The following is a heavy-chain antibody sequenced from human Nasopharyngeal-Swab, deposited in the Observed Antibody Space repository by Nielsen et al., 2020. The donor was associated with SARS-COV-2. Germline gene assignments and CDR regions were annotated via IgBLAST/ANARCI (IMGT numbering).Heavy chain of an antibody. Sequence: SETLSLTCTVSGGSISSYYWSWIRQPPGKGLEWIGEINHSGSTNYNPSLKSRVTISVDTSKNQFSLKLSSVTAADTAVYYCARGDSSSSPAFDIWGQGIMVTVSS. J-gene: IGHJ3*02. D-gene: IGHD6-6*01. CDR1: GGSISSYY. CDR2: INHSGST. V-gene: IGHV4-34*01. CDR3: ARGDSSSSPAFDI.